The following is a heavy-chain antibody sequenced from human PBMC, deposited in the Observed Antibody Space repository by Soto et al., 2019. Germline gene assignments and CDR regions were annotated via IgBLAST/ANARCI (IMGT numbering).Heavy chain of an antibody. D-gene: IGHD4-4*01. Sequence: PSETLSLSCTVSGGSVSSYYWSWIRQSPGKGLEWIGYIYYSGSTKYKPSLKSRVTISVDTSKSQFSLKVSSATAADTALYYCARHFNRNYGLYYFAYWGLGALVTVSS. CDR1: GGSVSSYY. CDR3: ARHFNRNYGLYYFAY. CDR2: IYYSGST. J-gene: IGHJ4*02. V-gene: IGHV4-59*08.